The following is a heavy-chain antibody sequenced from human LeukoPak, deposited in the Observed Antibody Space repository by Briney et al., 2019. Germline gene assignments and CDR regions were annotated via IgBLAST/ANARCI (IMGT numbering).Heavy chain of an antibody. J-gene: IGHJ4*02. CDR1: GLTLRGYW. V-gene: IGHV3-74*01. CDR3: STVEHF. CDR2: IDSDGSGT. D-gene: IGHD1/OR15-1a*01. Sequence: GGSLRLSCSASGLTLRGYWMHWVRHIPGKGLVWVSRIDSDGSGTSYADSVKGRFTISRDDVKNMLYLQMNSLRVEDTGLYYCSTVEHFWGQGTLVTVSS.